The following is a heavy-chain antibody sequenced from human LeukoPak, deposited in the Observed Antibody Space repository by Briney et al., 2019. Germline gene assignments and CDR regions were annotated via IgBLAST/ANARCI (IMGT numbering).Heavy chain of an antibody. Sequence: ASVKVSCKASGYTFTGYYMHWVRQAPGQGLEWMGWMNPNSGNTGYAQKFQGRVTMTRNTSISTAYMELSSLRSEDTAVYYCACYKRDFWSNYYYYYGMDVWGQGTTVTVSS. CDR2: MNPNSGNT. CDR1: GYTFTGYY. D-gene: IGHD3-3*01. J-gene: IGHJ6*02. V-gene: IGHV1-8*02. CDR3: ACYKRDFWSNYYYYYGMDV.